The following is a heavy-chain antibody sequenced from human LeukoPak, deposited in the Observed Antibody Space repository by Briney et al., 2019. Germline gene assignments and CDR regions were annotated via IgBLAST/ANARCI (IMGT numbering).Heavy chain of an antibody. CDR2: ISGSGGST. V-gene: IGHV3-23*01. CDR3: ATTKSVLRFLEWLFDY. J-gene: IGHJ4*02. D-gene: IGHD3-3*01. CDR1: GFTFSSYA. Sequence: PGXSLXLSCAASGFTFSSYAMSWVRQAPGKGLEWVSAISGSGGSTYYADSVKGRFTISRDNSKNTLYLQMNSLRAEDTAVYYCATTKSVLRFLEWLFDYWGQGTLVTVSS.